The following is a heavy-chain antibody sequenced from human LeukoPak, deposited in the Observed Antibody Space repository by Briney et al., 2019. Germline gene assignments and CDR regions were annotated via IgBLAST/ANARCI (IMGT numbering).Heavy chain of an antibody. Sequence: PGGSLTLFCAASGFTFRSYAMSGVRQAPGKGLEWVLAISGSGTSTYYADSVKGRFTISRDNSKNTLYLQMNSLRAEDTAVYYCEGTDYYDSSHEYWGQGTLVTVSS. CDR2: ISGSGTST. J-gene: IGHJ4*02. CDR3: EGTDYYDSSHEY. CDR1: GFTFRSYA. V-gene: IGHV3-23*01. D-gene: IGHD3-22*01.